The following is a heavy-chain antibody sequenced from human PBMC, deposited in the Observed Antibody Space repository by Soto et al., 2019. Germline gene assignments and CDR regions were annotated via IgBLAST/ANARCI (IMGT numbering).Heavy chain of an antibody. CDR2: IYPGDSDT. Sequence: PGESLKISCKGSGYSFTIYWIGWVRQMPGKGLEWMGIIYPGDSDTRYSPSFQGQVTISADKSISTAYLQWSSLKASDTAMYYCARKESRYYDSSGPVDYWGQGTLVTVSS. CDR3: ARKESRYYDSSGPVDY. J-gene: IGHJ4*02. CDR1: GYSFTIYW. D-gene: IGHD3-22*01. V-gene: IGHV5-51*01.